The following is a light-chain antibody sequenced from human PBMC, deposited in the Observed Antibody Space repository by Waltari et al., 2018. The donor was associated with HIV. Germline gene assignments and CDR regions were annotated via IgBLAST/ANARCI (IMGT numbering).Light chain of an antibody. Sequence: SYVLTQPPSVSVAPGKTATITCLGSNIESKTVHWYQVRPGQAPVLVIYDNFDRPSEIPERLSGSNSGNTATLTISRVEAGDEADYYCQVWDSTSAHWVFGGGTKLTVL. CDR3: QVWDSTSAHWV. J-gene: IGLJ3*02. V-gene: IGLV3-21*03. CDR1: NIESKT. CDR2: DNF.